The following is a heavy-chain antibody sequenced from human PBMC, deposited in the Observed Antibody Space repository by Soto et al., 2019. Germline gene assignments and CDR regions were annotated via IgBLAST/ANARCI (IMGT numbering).Heavy chain of an antibody. CDR2: IIPILGIA. Sequence: SVKVSCKASGRTFSSYTISWVRQAPGQGLEWMGRIIPILGIANYAQKFQGRVTITADKSTSTAYMELSSLRSEDTAVYYCARDGYSGYGYDYWGQGTLVTVSS. J-gene: IGHJ4*02. V-gene: IGHV1-69*04. D-gene: IGHD5-12*01. CDR3: ARDGYSGYGYDY. CDR1: GRTFSSYT.